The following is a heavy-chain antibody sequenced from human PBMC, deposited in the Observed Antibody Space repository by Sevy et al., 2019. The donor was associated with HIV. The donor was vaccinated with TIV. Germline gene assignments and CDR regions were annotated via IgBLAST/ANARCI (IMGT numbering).Heavy chain of an antibody. CDR1: GGAITTGAYS. Sequence: SEILSLTCTVTGGAITTGAYSWSWIRQRPGKGLEWIGYIFHSGSPYFNPTLKSRASMSVDTSKTQFSLTLTSVTAADTAVYYCARHGTVNTYYGMDVWGQGTTVTVSS. J-gene: IGHJ6*02. D-gene: IGHD2-21*02. CDR2: IFHSGSP. CDR3: ARHGTVNTYYGMDV. V-gene: IGHV4-31*03.